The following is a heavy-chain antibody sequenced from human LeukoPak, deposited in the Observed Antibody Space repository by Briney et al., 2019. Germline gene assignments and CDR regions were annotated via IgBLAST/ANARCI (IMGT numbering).Heavy chain of an antibody. CDR1: GFTFSRYS. J-gene: IGHJ6*02. V-gene: IGHV3-21*01. D-gene: IGHD6-25*01. Sequence: GGSLRLSCAASGFTFSRYSMNWVRQAPGKGLEWVSSISSSSSYIYYADSVKGRFTISRDNAKNSLYLQMNSLRAEDTAVYYCARAGASGRYYGMDVWGQGTTVTVSS. CDR3: ARAGASGRYYGMDV. CDR2: ISSSSSYI.